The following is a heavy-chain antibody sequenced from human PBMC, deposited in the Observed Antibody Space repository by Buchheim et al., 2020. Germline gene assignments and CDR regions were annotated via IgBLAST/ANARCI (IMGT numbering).Heavy chain of an antibody. Sequence: QVQLVESGGGLVKPGGSLRLSCAASGFTFSDYYMSWIRQAPGKGLEWVSYISSSSSYTNYADSVKGRFTISSDNAKNPLYLQMNSLRAEDTAVYYCARVRSAYYYDSSGYRGFDYWGQGTL. CDR1: GFTFSDYY. D-gene: IGHD3-22*01. CDR3: ARVRSAYYYDSSGYRGFDY. CDR2: ISSSSSYT. V-gene: IGHV3-11*06. J-gene: IGHJ4*02.